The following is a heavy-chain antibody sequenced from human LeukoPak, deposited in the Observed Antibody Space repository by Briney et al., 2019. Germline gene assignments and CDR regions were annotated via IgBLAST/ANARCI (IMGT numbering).Heavy chain of an antibody. CDR3: ARYDSSGYFNWFDP. CDR2: TRNKANSYTT. D-gene: IGHD3-22*01. V-gene: IGHV3-72*01. Sequence: GGSLRLSCAASGFTFSSYWMNWARQAPGKGLEWVGRTRNKANSYTTEYAASVKGRFTISRDDSKNSLYLQMSSLKTEDTAVYYCARYDSSGYFNWFDPWGQGTLVTVSS. J-gene: IGHJ5*02. CDR1: GFTFSSYW.